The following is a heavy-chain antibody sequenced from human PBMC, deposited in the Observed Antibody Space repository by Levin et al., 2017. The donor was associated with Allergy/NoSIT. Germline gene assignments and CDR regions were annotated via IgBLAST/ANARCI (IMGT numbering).Heavy chain of an antibody. J-gene: IGHJ4*02. V-gene: IGHV4-34*01. CDR3: ARDSPTAGTSFDY. CDR2: VSHSGTT. CDR1: GGSFSGFY. D-gene: IGHD6-13*01. Sequence: PSETLSLTCAVSGGSFSGFYYSWIRQPPGKGLEWIGEVSHSGTTNYNPSLKSRVAISVDTSKYQFSLILSSVTAADTATYYCARDSPTAGTSFDYWGQGSLVTVSS.